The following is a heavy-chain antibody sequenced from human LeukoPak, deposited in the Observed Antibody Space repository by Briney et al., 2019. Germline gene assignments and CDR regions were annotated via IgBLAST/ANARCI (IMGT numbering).Heavy chain of an antibody. J-gene: IGHJ5*02. CDR2: INHSGST. CDR1: GGSFSGYY. Sequence: PSETLSLTCAVYGGSFSGYYWSWIRQPPGKGLEWVGEINHSGSTNYNPYLKSRVTISVDTSKNQFSLKLSSVTAADTAVYYCAREYYYGSGSYYKGSLYRKTNWFDPWGQGTLVTVSS. CDR3: AREYYYGSGSYYKGSLYRKTNWFDP. D-gene: IGHD3-10*01. V-gene: IGHV4-34*01.